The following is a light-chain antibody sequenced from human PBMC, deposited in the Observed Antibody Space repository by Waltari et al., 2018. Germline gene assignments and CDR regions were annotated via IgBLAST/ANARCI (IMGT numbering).Light chain of an antibody. V-gene: IGKV1-33*01. CDR3: QQYDNLWT. CDR2: DAS. J-gene: IGKJ1*01. Sequence: DIQMTQSPSSLSASVGDRVTITCQASQDISNYLNWYQQKPGKAPKLLIYDASNLETVVPSRFSGSGSGTDFTFTISSLQPEDIATYYCQQYDNLWTFGQGTKVEIK. CDR1: QDISNY.